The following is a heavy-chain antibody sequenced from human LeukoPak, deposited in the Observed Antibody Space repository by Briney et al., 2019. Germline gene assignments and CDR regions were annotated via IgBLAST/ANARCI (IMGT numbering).Heavy chain of an antibody. CDR1: GFTFSNAW. D-gene: IGHD2-2*01. CDR3: TTADIVVVPAAISDY. CDR2: IKSKTDGGTT. Sequence: GGSLRLSCAASGFTFSNAWMSWVRQAPGKGLEWVGRIKSKTDGGTTDYAAPVKGRFTISRDDSKNTLYLQMNSLKTEDTAVYYCTTADIVVVPAAISDYWGQGTLVTVSS. V-gene: IGHV3-15*01. J-gene: IGHJ4*02.